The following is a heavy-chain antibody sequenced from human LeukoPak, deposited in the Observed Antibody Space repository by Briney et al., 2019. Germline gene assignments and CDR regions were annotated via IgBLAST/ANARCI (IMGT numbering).Heavy chain of an antibody. Sequence: GGSLRLSCAASGFTFSSYIMNWVRQAPGKGLEWVSSVSSSSSYIYYADSVKGRFTISRDNAKNSLYLQMNSLRAEDTAVYYCARGAGRYCSSTSCYTIDAFDIWGQGTMVTVSS. CDR3: ARGAGRYCSSTSCYTIDAFDI. CDR1: GFTFSSYI. D-gene: IGHD2-2*02. V-gene: IGHV3-21*01. CDR2: VSSSSSYI. J-gene: IGHJ3*02.